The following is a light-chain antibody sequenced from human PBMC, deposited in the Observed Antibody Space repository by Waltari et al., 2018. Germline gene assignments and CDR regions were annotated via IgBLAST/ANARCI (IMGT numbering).Light chain of an antibody. CDR2: KAS. J-gene: IGKJ1*01. Sequence: DIQLTQSPSTLSASVGDRVTITCWASQSVSSWLAWYQQKPGKAPKLLIYKASTLESGVPSRFSGSGSGTEFTLTISSLQPDDFAAYYCQQYETYFWTFGQGTKVEIK. CDR1: QSVSSW. V-gene: IGKV1-5*03. CDR3: QQYETYFWT.